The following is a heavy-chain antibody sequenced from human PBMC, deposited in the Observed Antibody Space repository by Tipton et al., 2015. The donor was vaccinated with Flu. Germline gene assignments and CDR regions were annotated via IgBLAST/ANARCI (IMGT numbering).Heavy chain of an antibody. CDR3: AAVVGNGNWLDH. Sequence: LRLSCAASGFTFRDYYMSWIRQAPGKGLEWIGNVFYTGSRDYNPSLRSRVMMSVDRSKNQFSLTLGSATAADTAVYYCAAVVGNGNWLDHWGQGIQVTVSS. CDR2: VFYTGSR. CDR1: GFTFRDYY. V-gene: IGHV4-59*04. D-gene: IGHD6-19*01. J-gene: IGHJ5*02.